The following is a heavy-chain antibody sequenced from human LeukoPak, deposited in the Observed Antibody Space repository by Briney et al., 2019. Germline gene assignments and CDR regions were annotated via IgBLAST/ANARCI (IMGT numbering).Heavy chain of an antibody. CDR2: IDPSDSYT. J-gene: IGHJ4*02. D-gene: IGHD3-10*01. Sequence: GESLKISCKGSGYSFTSYWISWVRQMPGKGLEWMGRIDPSDSYTNYSPSFQGHVTISADKSISTAYLQWSSLKASNTAMYYCARPYGSGRWYFDYWGQGTLVTVSS. CDR1: GYSFTSYW. V-gene: IGHV5-10-1*01. CDR3: ARPYGSGRWYFDY.